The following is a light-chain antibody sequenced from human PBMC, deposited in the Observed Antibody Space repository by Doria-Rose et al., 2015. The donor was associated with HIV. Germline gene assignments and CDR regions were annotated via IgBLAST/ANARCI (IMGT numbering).Light chain of an antibody. CDR1: QSISNW. CDR3: QHFDKYFSWT. CDR2: KAS. Sequence: DIQLTQSPSTLSASVGDRVTITCRASQSISNWLAWYQQNPGQAPKLLIYKASTLQSGVPSRFRGSGSGTEFTLTINSLQPDDFATYYCQHFDKYFSWTFGHGTKVDIK. V-gene: IGKV1-5*03. J-gene: IGKJ1*01.